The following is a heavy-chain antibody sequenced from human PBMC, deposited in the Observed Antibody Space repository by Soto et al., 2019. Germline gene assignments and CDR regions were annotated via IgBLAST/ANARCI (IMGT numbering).Heavy chain of an antibody. CDR3: ARANVVVPAAIYELWFDP. V-gene: IGHV4-34*01. J-gene: IGHJ5*02. CDR1: GGSFSGYY. Sequence: SETLSLTCAVYGGSFSGYYWSWIRQPPGKGLEWIGEINHSGSTNYNPSLKSRVTISVDTSKNQFSLKLSSVTAADTAVYYCARANVVVPAAIYELWFDPWGQGTLVTVSS. D-gene: IGHD2-2*01. CDR2: INHSGST.